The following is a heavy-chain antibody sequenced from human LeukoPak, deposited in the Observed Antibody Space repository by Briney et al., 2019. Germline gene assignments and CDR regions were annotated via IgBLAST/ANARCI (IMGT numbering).Heavy chain of an antibody. D-gene: IGHD3-10*01. CDR2: IDTSGTLI. V-gene: IGHV3-48*03. Sequence: GGTLRLSCAASGLTFSSYEMIWVRQAPGKGLEWISYIDTSGTLIHYGDSVRGRFTISRDNAKNSLYLRMNSLRAEDTAIYYCARGDRTTMATLDYWGQGTLVTVSS. J-gene: IGHJ4*02. CDR3: ARGDRTTMATLDY. CDR1: GLTFSSYE.